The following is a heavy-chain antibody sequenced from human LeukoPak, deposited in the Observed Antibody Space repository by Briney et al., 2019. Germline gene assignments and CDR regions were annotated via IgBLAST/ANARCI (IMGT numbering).Heavy chain of an antibody. CDR3: ATNGHGDYRKGPFDY. Sequence: GEPLKISCKGSGYSFTSYWIGWVRQMPGKGLEWMGIIYPGDSDTRYSPSFQGQVTISADKSISTAYLQWSSLKASDTAMYYCATNGHGDYRKGPFDYWGQGTLVTVSS. V-gene: IGHV5-51*01. CDR2: IYPGDSDT. CDR1: GYSFTSYW. D-gene: IGHD4-17*01. J-gene: IGHJ4*02.